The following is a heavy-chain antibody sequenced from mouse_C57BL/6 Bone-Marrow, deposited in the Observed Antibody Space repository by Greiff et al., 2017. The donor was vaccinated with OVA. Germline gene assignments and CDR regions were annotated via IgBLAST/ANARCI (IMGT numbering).Heavy chain of an antibody. V-gene: IGHV5-12*01. CDR2: ISNGGGST. D-gene: IGHD2-3*01. J-gene: IGHJ2*01. Sequence: DVKLVESGGGLVQPGGSLKLSCAASGFTFSDYYMYWVRQTPEKRLEWVAYISNGGGSTYYPDTVKGRFTISRDNAKNTLYLQMSRLKSEDTAMYYCARRGSIYDGYYYFDYWGQGTTLTVSS. CDR3: ARRGSIYDGYYYFDY. CDR1: GFTFSDYY.